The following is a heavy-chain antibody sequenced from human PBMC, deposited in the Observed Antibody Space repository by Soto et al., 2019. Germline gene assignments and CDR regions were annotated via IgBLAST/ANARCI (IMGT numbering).Heavy chain of an antibody. D-gene: IGHD1-7*01. CDR1: GGTFSSYA. J-gene: IGHJ4*02. CDR2: IIPIFGTA. Sequence: QVQLVQSGAEVKKPGSSVKVSCKASGGTFSSYAISWVRQAPGQGLEWMGGIIPIFGTANYAQKFQGRVTITEDESTSTAYMGLSSVRSEDTAVYYCARGAPGTPWGQSFDYWGQGTLVTVSS. CDR3: ARGAPGTPWGQSFDY. V-gene: IGHV1-69*12.